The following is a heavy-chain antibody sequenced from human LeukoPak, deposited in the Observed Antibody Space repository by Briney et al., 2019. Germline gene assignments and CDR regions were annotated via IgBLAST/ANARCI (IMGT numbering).Heavy chain of an antibody. Sequence: GGSLRLSCAASGFTFSNYAMTWVRQAPGKGLEWVSVISGSGGSTYYAESVKGRLTISRDNSKNTLYLQMNSLRAEDTAVFYCAKCTAMVSDRWFYYGMDVWGQGTTVTVSS. CDR2: ISGSGGST. D-gene: IGHD5-18*01. CDR3: AKCTAMVSDRWFYYGMDV. J-gene: IGHJ6*02. V-gene: IGHV3-23*01. CDR1: GFTFSNYA.